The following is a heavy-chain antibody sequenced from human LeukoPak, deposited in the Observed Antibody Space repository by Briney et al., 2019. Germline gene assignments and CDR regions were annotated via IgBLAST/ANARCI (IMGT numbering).Heavy chain of an antibody. D-gene: IGHD5-12*01. CDR2: MTPNSGNT. CDR1: GYTFTSYD. V-gene: IGHV1-8*01. J-gene: IGHJ4*02. Sequence: ASVTVSYKASGYTFTSYDINWVRQARGQGREWMGWMTPNSGNTAYAQNFQGRVTMTRYTSISTVYMELSRLRSDDTAVYYCARDIVATEIDYWGQGTLVTVSS. CDR3: ARDIVATEIDY.